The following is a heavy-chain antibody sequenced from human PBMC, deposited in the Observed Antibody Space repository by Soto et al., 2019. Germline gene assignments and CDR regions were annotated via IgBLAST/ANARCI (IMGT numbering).Heavy chain of an antibody. CDR3: IGEEWGMRYVGD. CDR1: EYTFTDYF. J-gene: IGHJ4*02. Sequence: QVQLVQSGAEVKKPGASVKLSCQASEYTFTDYFIHWVRQAPGQGLEWMGLINLGGTTTAYAQKWQGRLITIRDASTRTACMELSSLRSEDTAVYYCIGEEWGMRYVGDWGQGTLVSVSS. V-gene: IGHV1-46*03. D-gene: IGHD3-16*01. CDR2: INLGGTTT.